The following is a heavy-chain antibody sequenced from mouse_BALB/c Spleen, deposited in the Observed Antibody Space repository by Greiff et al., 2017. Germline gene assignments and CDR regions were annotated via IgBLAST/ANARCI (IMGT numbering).Heavy chain of an antibody. Sequence: DVHLVESGGGLVQPGGSRKLSCAASGFTFSDYGMAWVRQAPGKGPEWVAFISNLAYSIYYADTVTGRFTISRENAKNTLYLEMSSLRSEDTAMYYCARDHEAYAMDYWGQGTSVTVSS. J-gene: IGHJ4*01. CDR2: ISNLAYSI. CDR1: GFTFSDYG. CDR3: ARDHEAYAMDY. V-gene: IGHV5-15*02.